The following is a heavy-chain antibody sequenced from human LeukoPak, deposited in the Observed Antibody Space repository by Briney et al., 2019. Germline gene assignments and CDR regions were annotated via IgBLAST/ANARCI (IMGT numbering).Heavy chain of an antibody. CDR1: GFTFSSYA. CDR3: AREDRDSGSFDY. CDR2: ISRTGGST. Sequence: GGSLRLSCAASGFTFSSYAMSWVRQAPGKGLEWVSAISRTGGSTYYADSVKGRFTISRDNSKNTLYLQMNSLRAEDTAVYYCAREDRDSGSFDYWGQGTLVTVSS. V-gene: IGHV3-23*01. D-gene: IGHD3-10*01. J-gene: IGHJ4*02.